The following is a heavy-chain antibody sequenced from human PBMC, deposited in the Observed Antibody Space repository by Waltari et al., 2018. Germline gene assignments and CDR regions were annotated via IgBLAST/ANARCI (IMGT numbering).Heavy chain of an antibody. CDR3: TGGAVTGTDF. CDR1: GFPFSGSP. J-gene: IGHJ4*02. CDR2: IRRKPNKYAT. V-gene: IGHV3-73*01. Sequence: EVQVVESGGGLVKPGGSLNLSCATFGFPFSGSPIHWVRQTSGKGLEWIGRIRRKPNKYATRYTASVEGRFTIARDDSENTAYLQMSSLMTEDTAVYYCTGGAVTGTDFWGQGTLVTVSS. D-gene: IGHD6-13*01.